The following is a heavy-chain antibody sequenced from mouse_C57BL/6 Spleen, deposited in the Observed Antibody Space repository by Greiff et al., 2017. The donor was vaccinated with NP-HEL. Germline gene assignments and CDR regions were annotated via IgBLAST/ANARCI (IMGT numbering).Heavy chain of an antibody. V-gene: IGHV5-4*01. CDR3: AGVIYYDAMDY. CDR2: ISDGGSYT. Sequence: EVQRVESGGGLVKPGGSLKLSCAASGFTFSSYAMSWVRQTPEKRLEWVATISDGGSYTYYPDNVKGRFTISRDNAKNNLYLQMSHLKSEDTAMYYCAGVIYYDAMDYWGQGTSVTVSS. CDR1: GFTFSSYA. J-gene: IGHJ4*01. D-gene: IGHD2-1*01.